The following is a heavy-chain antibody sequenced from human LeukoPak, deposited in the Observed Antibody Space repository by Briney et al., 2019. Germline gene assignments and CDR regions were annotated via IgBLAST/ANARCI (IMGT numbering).Heavy chain of an antibody. Sequence: SVKVSCKASGGTFSSYAISWVRQAPGQGLEWMGGIIPIFGTANYAQKFRGKVTITADESTSTAYMELSSLRSEDTAVYYCARDKSFFYDFGQVNWFDPWGQGTLVTVSS. CDR1: GGTFSSYA. V-gene: IGHV1-69*01. CDR2: IIPIFGTA. CDR3: ARDKSFFYDFGQVNWFDP. J-gene: IGHJ5*02. D-gene: IGHD3-3*01.